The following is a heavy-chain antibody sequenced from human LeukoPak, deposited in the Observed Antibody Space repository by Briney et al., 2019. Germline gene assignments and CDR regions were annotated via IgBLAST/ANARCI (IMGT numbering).Heavy chain of an antibody. CDR3: AKGITPYSSSSPDY. CDR2: ISWNSGSI. Sequence: PGGSLRLSCAASGFTFDDYAMHWVRPAPGKGLEWVSGISWNSGSIGYADSVKGRFTISRDNAKNSLYLQMNSLRAEDMALYYCAKGITPYSSSSPDYWGQGTLVTVSS. D-gene: IGHD6-6*01. CDR1: GFTFDDYA. V-gene: IGHV3-9*03. J-gene: IGHJ4*02.